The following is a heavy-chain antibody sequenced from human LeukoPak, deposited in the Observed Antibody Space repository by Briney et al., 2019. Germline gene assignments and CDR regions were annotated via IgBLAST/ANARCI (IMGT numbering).Heavy chain of an antibody. CDR2: IKSKSDGETI. CDR1: GFTFSSYW. V-gene: IGHV3-15*01. CDR3: TTDMDR. Sequence: PGGSLRLSCAASGFTFSSYWMAWVRQAPGKGLEWVGRIKSKSDGETIDYAAPVQGRFSISRDDSKNTLYLQMNSLKTEDTAVYYCTTDMDRWGQGTLVIVSS. J-gene: IGHJ5*02.